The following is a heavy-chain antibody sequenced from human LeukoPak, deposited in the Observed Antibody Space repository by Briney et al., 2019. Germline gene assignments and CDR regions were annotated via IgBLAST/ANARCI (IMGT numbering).Heavy chain of an antibody. J-gene: IGHJ4*02. V-gene: IGHV1-46*01. D-gene: IGHD3-16*01. Sequence: ASVKVSCKASGYTFTSYYMHWVRQAPGQGLEWMGIINPSGGSTSYAQKFQGRVTMTRDTSTSTVYMELSSLRTEDTAVYYCASPGEKDYYFDYWGQGTLGTVSS. CDR1: GYTFTSYY. CDR2: INPSGGST. CDR3: ASPGEKDYYFDY.